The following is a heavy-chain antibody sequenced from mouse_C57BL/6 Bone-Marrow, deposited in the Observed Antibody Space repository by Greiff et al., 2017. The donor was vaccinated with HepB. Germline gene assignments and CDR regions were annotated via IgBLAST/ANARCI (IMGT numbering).Heavy chain of an antibody. Sequence: VQLQESGAELVRPGASVTLSCKASGYTFTDYEMHWVKQTPVHGLEWIGAIDPETGGTAYKQKFKGKAILTADKSSSTAYMELRSLTSEDSAVYYCTKEPYYYGSSYYYAMDYWGQGTSVTVSS. CDR1: GYTFTDYE. CDR2: IDPETGGT. D-gene: IGHD1-1*01. CDR3: TKEPYYYGSSYYYAMDY. J-gene: IGHJ4*01. V-gene: IGHV1-15*01.